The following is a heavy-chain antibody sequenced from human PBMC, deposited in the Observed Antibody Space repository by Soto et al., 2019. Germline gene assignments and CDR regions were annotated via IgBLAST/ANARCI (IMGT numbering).Heavy chain of an antibody. CDR3: AREAVPEPSYSGRDV. CDR2: IYHSGST. Sequence: SETLSLTCTVSGGSITSSDHYWNWVRQPPGKGLEWIGYIYHSGSTYYNPSLKSRIIISVDTSRNQFSLKLTSVTAADTAVYYCAREAVPEPSYSGRDVWGQGPGVTVSS. J-gene: IGHJ6*02. V-gene: IGHV4-30-4*01. CDR1: GGSITSSDHY. D-gene: IGHD6-19*01.